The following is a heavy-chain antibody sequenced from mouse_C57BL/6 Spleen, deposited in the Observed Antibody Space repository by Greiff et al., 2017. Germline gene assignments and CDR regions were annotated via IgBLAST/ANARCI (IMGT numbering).Heavy chain of an antibody. Sequence: QVQLQQPGAELVKPGASVKLSCKASGYTFTSYWMQWVKQRPGQGLEWIGEIDPSDSYTNYNQKFKGKATLTVDTSSSTAYMQLSSLTSEDSAVYYCARRGDYFFAYWGQGTLVTVSA. CDR2: IDPSDSYT. CDR3: ARRGDYFFAY. CDR1: GYTFTSYW. D-gene: IGHD2-13*01. V-gene: IGHV1-50*01. J-gene: IGHJ3*01.